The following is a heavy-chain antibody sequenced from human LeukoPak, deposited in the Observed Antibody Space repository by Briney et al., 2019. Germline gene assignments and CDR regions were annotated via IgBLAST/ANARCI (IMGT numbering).Heavy chain of an antibody. CDR3: TADIKTRLDL. Sequence: PGGSLRLSCAASGFTFDIYAMTWVRQAPGKGLDWVSGITAGGVRTFYSDSVKGRFTISRDASKSTLYLQMDSLRAEDTALYYCTADIKTRLDLWGQGTLVTVSS. CDR2: ITAGGVRT. D-gene: IGHD6-6*01. CDR1: GFTFDIYA. V-gene: IGHV3-23*01. J-gene: IGHJ5*02.